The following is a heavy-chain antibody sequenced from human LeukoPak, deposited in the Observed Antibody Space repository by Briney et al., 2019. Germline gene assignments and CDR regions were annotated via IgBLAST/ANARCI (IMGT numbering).Heavy chain of an antibody. Sequence: PGGSLRLSCAASGFTFDNYPMSWVRQAPGKGLEWASSISGSGSYIHYADSMKGRFTISRDNAKKSVYLHMSRLRAEDTAVYYCARGLGSGDYVANAFDFWGRGTTVSVS. CDR3: ARGLGSGDYVANAFDF. D-gene: IGHD4-17*01. CDR2: ISGSGSYI. CDR1: GFTFDNYP. V-gene: IGHV3-21*01. J-gene: IGHJ3*01.